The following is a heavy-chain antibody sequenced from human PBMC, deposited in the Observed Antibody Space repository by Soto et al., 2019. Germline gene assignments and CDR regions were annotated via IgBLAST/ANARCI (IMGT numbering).Heavy chain of an antibody. J-gene: IGHJ4*02. CDR2: INHSGST. CDR1: GGSFNGYY. D-gene: IGHD3-10*01. V-gene: IGHV4-34*01. CDR3: ARVPGITMVRGVIIRGKIDY. Sequence: SETLSLTCAVYGGSFNGYYWSWIRQPPGKGLELIGEINHSGSTNYNQSLKSRVTISVDTSKNQFSLKLSSVTAADTAVYYCARVPGITMVRGVIIRGKIDYWGQGTLVTVS.